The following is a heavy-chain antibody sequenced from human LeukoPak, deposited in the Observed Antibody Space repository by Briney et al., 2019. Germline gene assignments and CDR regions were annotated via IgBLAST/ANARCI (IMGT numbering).Heavy chain of an antibody. J-gene: IGHJ5*02. Sequence: ASVKVSCKTSGYTFNRYAMDWLRQAPGQGLEWMGWINTNTGNPTYAQGFTGRFVFSLDTSVSTAYLQISSLKAEDTAVYYCVRGLGETPGHHFDPWGQGTLVTVSS. V-gene: IGHV7-4-1*02. CDR3: VRGLGETPGHHFDP. D-gene: IGHD3-16*01. CDR2: INTNTGNP. CDR1: GYTFNRYA.